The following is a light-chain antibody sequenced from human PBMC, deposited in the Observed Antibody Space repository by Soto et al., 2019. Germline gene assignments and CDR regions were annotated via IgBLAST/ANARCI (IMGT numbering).Light chain of an antibody. V-gene: IGLV1-44*01. CDR3: AALVASLSERV. CDR2: NNN. Sequence: QSVLTQPPSASGTPGQRVTISCSGSSNIGSYAVNWYQQLPGTAHKLLIYNNNHRPSGVPVRFSASKSGTSASLAISGLPSEDEADYYFAALVASLSERVFGGGTKLTVL. CDR1: SNIGSYA. J-gene: IGLJ3*02.